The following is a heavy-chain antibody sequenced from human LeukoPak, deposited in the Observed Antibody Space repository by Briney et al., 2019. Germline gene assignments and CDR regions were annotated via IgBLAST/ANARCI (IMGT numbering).Heavy chain of an antibody. V-gene: IGHV3-23*01. Sequence: PGGSLRLSCAASGFTFSSYAMSWVRQAPGKGLEWVSAISGSGGSTYYADSVKGRFTNSRDNSKNTLYLQMNSLRAEDTAVYYCAKTGRMVARPGRHYFDYWGQGTRVTVSS. CDR2: ISGSGGST. CDR1: GFTFSSYA. CDR3: AKTGRMVARPGRHYFDY. J-gene: IGHJ4*02. D-gene: IGHD2-8*01.